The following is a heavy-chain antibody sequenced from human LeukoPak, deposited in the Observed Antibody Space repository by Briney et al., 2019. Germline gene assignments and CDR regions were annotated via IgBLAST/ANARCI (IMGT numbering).Heavy chain of an antibody. V-gene: IGHV4-39*07. Sequence: SETLSLTCTVSGGSISSSSYYWGWIRQPPGKGLEWIGSIYYSGSTYYNPSLKSRVTISVDTSKNHFSLKLSSVTAADTAVYYCASEDFDWSSRPSDYWGQGTLVTVSS. D-gene: IGHD3-9*01. CDR2: IYYSGST. J-gene: IGHJ4*02. CDR1: GGSISSSSYY. CDR3: ASEDFDWSSRPSDY.